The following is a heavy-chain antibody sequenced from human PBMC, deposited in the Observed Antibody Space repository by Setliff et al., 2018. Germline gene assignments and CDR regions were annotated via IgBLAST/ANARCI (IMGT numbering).Heavy chain of an antibody. J-gene: IGHJ3*02. CDR2: ISPYSDGT. D-gene: IGHD5-12*01. CDR1: GYNFRSHG. V-gene: IGHV1-18*01. CDR3: ARSSRSGYYHNRDSFDI. Sequence: ASVKVSCKASGYNFRSHGINWVRQAPGKGPEWMGWISPYSDGTKYAENVQDRVTMTTDTSTNTAYLEVKSLTSDDTAIYYCARSSRSGYYHNRDSFDIWGQGTRVTVS.